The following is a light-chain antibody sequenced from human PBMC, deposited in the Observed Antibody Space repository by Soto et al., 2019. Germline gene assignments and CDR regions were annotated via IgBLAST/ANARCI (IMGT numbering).Light chain of an antibody. CDR3: QQSSSIPWT. V-gene: IGKV1-39*01. Sequence: DIQMTQSPSSLSASVGDRVTITCRASQIINTYLHWYQHKPGEAPRLLIYGASTLQSGVPSRFSGSGSGTDFTLTISGLKPEDFATYFCQQSSSIPWTFGQGTKMEI. CDR2: GAS. J-gene: IGKJ1*01. CDR1: QIINTY.